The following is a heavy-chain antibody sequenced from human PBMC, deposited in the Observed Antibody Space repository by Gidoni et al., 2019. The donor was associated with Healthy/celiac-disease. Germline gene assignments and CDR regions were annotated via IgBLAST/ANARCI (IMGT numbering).Heavy chain of an antibody. CDR1: GFTFSSYA. CDR3: AKTMIVVVTRKYYFDY. D-gene: IGHD3-22*01. CDR2: ITRSGGST. J-gene: IGHJ4*02. Sequence: EVQLLESGGGLVQPGGSLSLSCAASGFTFSSYAMGWVRQAPGKGLEWVSVITRSGGSTYYADSVTGRFTVSRDNFKNTLYLQMNSLRAEDTATYYCAKTMIVVVTRKYYFDYWGQGTLVTVSS. V-gene: IGHV3-23*01.